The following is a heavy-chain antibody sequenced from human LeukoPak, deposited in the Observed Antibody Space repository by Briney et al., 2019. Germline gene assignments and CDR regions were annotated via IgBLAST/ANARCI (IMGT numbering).Heavy chain of an antibody. D-gene: IGHD3-10*01. CDR2: IYPGDSDT. Sequence: GESLKISCKGSGCSFTSYWIGWVREMPGKGLEWMGIIYPGDSDTRYSPSFQGQVTISADKSISTAYLQWSSLKASDTAMYYCATSPYYYGSGSPDAFDIWGQGTMVTVSS. J-gene: IGHJ3*02. V-gene: IGHV5-51*01. CDR1: GCSFTSYW. CDR3: ATSPYYYGSGSPDAFDI.